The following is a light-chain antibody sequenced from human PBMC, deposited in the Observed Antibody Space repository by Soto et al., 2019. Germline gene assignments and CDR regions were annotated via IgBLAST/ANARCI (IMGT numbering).Light chain of an antibody. J-gene: IGKJ2*01. Sequence: DIQLTQSPSFLSASVGDRVTITCRASQGMSNYVAWYQQKPGKAPKLLIYAASTLQSGVPSRFSGSGSGTEFTLTISSLQPEDFATYYCQQPYTFGPGTKLVIK. CDR1: QGMSNY. CDR2: AAS. CDR3: QQPYT. V-gene: IGKV1-9*01.